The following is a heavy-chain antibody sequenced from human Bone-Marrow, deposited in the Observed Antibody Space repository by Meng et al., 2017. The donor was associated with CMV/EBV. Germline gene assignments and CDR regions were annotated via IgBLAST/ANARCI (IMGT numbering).Heavy chain of an antibody. CDR3: ARHNDYSSSSAFDN. J-gene: IGHJ4*02. CDR2: ISSSCSTL. Sequence: GESLKISCAASGFTFSDYYMSWIRQAPGKGLEWVSYISSSCSTLYYADSVKGRFTISRDNAKNSLYLQMNSLRAEDTAVYHCARHNDYSSSSAFDNWGQGTLVTVSS. D-gene: IGHD6-6*01. CDR1: GFTFSDYY. V-gene: IGHV3-11*01.